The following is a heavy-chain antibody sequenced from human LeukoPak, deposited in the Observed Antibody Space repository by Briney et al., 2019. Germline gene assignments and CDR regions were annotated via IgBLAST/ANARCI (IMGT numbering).Heavy chain of an antibody. CDR1: GFTFSMHW. J-gene: IGHJ4*02. D-gene: IGHD1-26*01. Sequence: PGGSLRLSCAASGFTFSMHWMSWVRQAPGKGLEWVVNTKEDGSEKYYVDSVTGRFTISRDNAKNSLYLQMNSLRAEDTAVYYCVRDDSRYGGSPGYWGQGTLVIV. V-gene: IGHV3-7*01. CDR3: VRDDSRYGGSPGY. CDR2: TKEDGSEK.